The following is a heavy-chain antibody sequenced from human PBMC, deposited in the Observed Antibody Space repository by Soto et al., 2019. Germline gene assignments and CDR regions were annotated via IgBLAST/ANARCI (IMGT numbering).Heavy chain of an antibody. J-gene: IGHJ4*02. Sequence: HITLNESGPTQVKPRQTLTLTCTSSGFSLTTSGVGLGWIRQPPGKAPEWLALIYWDDDKRYRPSLKSRLTITKDTSKNQVVLTMADLDPADTATYYCAHRVLRTVFGLVTTTAIYFDFWGQGTPVAVSS. D-gene: IGHD3-3*01. V-gene: IGHV2-5*02. CDR2: IYWDDDK. CDR1: GFSLTTSGVG. CDR3: AHRVLRTVFGLVTTTAIYFDF.